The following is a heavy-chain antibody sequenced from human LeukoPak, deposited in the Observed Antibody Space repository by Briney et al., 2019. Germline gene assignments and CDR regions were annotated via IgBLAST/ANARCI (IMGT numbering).Heavy chain of an antibody. D-gene: IGHD6-13*01. J-gene: IGHJ5*02. CDR2: IYTSGST. CDR3: ARDRGLAAGGWFDP. V-gene: IGHV4-4*07. Sequence: SETLSLTCTVSGGSISSYYWSWIRQPAGKGLEWIGRIYTSGSTNCNPSLKSRVTMSVDTSKNQFSLKLSSVTAADTAVYYCARDRGLAAGGWFDPWGQGTLVTVSS. CDR1: GGSISSYY.